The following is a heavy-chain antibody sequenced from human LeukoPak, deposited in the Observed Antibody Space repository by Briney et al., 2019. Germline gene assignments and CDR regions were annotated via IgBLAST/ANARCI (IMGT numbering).Heavy chain of an antibody. CDR3: ARDYDSTFDI. D-gene: IGHD3-22*01. V-gene: IGHV3-30-3*01. J-gene: IGHJ3*02. CDR2: ISYDGSNK. CDR1: GFTFSSYA. Sequence: GGSLRLSCAASGFTFSSYAMRWVRQAPGKGLEWVAVISYDGSNKYYADSVKGRFTISRDNSKNTLYLQMNSLRAEDTAVYYCARDYDSTFDIWGRGTMVTVSS.